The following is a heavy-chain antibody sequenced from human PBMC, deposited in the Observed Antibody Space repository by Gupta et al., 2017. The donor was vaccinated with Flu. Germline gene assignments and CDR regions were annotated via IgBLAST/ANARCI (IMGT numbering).Heavy chain of an antibody. CDR2: MNHSGNT. V-gene: IGHV4-34*01. CDR3: AAYSSSSVY. CDR1: GGSFSGYY. Sequence: GGSFSGYYWNWIRQPPGKGLEWIGEMNHSGNTNYSPSLKSRVTISVDTSKNQFSLKLSSVTAADTAVYYCAAYSSSSVYWGQGTLVTVSS. J-gene: IGHJ4*02. D-gene: IGHD6-6*01.